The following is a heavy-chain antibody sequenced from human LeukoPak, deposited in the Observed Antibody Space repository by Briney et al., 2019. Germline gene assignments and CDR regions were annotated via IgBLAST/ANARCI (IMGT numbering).Heavy chain of an antibody. V-gene: IGHV4-4*07. Sequence: PSETLSLTCTISNDSITKSYWNWVRQPAGKGLEWIGRIYPSGSTNYNPSLKSRVTLSLDTSKNQFSLSLTSVTAADTAVYYCAGQDTNPNYVGSAYFYMDVWGKGTTVTVSS. D-gene: IGHD4/OR15-4a*01. CDR2: IYPSGST. CDR1: NDSITKSY. J-gene: IGHJ6*03. CDR3: AGQDTNPNYVGSAYFYMDV.